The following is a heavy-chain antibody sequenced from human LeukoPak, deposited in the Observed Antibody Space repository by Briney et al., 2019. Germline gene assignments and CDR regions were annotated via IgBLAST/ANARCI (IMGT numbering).Heavy chain of an antibody. J-gene: IGHJ4*02. CDR3: ARAVPDIVVVPSNLYYFDY. Sequence: SQTLSLTCTVSGGFIGDGGYYWSWIRQPPGKGLEWIGYIYHSGFTSYNPSLKSRVTVSVDRSENQFSLKLNFVTAADTAIYYCARAVPDIVVVPSNLYYFDYWGQGTLVTVSS. CDR2: IYHSGFT. CDR1: GGFIGDGGYY. V-gene: IGHV4-30-2*01. D-gene: IGHD2-2*01.